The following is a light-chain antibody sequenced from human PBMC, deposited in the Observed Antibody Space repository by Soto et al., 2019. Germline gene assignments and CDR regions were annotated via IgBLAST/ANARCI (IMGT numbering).Light chain of an antibody. CDR1: QSISIF. CDR2: AAS. CDR3: QQLKTYPLT. J-gene: IGKJ4*01. V-gene: IGKV1-39*01. Sequence: DIQMTQSPSSLSASVGDRVTITCRASQSISIFLNWYQQKPGKAPKLLIYAASSLQSGVPSRFSGSGSGTEFALTISSLQPEDFATYYCQQLKTYPLTCGGGTKVDIK.